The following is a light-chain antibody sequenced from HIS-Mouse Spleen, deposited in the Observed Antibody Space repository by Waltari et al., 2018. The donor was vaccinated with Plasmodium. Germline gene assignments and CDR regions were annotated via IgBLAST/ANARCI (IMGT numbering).Light chain of an antibody. Sequence: QSALTQPPSVSGSPGQSVTISCTGTSSDVGGYNYVSWYQQPPGKAPKLMIYEVSKRPSGVPDRFSGSKSGNTASLTVSGLQAEDEADYYCSSYAGSNNLVFGGGTKLTVL. CDR1: SSDVGGYNY. CDR2: EVS. CDR3: SSYAGSNNLV. V-gene: IGLV2-8*01. J-gene: IGLJ2*01.